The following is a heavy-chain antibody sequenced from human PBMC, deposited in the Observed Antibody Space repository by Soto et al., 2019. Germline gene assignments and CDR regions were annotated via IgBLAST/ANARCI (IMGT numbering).Heavy chain of an antibody. CDR2: MTGSGGST. D-gene: IGHD2-21*02. CDR3: TKDVADCGGDCFSGFGS. J-gene: IGHJ4*02. Sequence: GSLRLSCAASGFTFTNSAMNWVRQAPGKGLERVSTMTGSGGSTYYADSVKGRFTISRDTSKNTVYLHMNSLRAEDTAVYYCTKDVADCGGDCFSGFGSWGQGTLVTVSS. CDR1: GFTFTNSA. V-gene: IGHV3-23*01.